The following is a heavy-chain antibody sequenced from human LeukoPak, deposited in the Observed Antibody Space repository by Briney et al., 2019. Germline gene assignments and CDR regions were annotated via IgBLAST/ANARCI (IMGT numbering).Heavy chain of an antibody. J-gene: IGHJ1*01. CDR1: GFTFSSYA. Sequence: PGGSLRLSCAASGFTFSSYAMSWVRQAPGKGLEWVSAISGSGGSTYYADSVKGRFTISRDNSKNTLYLQMNSLRAEDTAVYYCAKLGSSTSWAWSDFQHWGQGTLVTVSS. V-gene: IGHV3-23*01. CDR2: ISGSGGST. D-gene: IGHD2-2*01. CDR3: AKLGSSTSWAWSDFQH.